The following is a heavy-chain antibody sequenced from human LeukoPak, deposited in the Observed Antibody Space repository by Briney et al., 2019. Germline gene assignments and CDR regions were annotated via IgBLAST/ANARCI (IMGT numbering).Heavy chain of an antibody. J-gene: IGHJ4*02. Sequence: GGSLRLSCAASGFTFTSYSMNWVRQAPGKGLEWVSTISGGGGSTYYADSVKGRFTISRDNSKNTLYLQVNSLRAEVTAVYYCAKGGMWDVAAFDYWGQGTLVTVSS. CDR1: GFTFTSYS. V-gene: IGHV3-23*01. CDR3: AKGGMWDVAAFDY. CDR2: ISGGGGST. D-gene: IGHD1-26*01.